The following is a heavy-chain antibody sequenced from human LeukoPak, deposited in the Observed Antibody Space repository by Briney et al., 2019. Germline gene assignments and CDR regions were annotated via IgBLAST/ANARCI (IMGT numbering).Heavy chain of an antibody. CDR3: ARDLCSSTSCYQGYYYGMDV. CDR2: IWYDGSNK. J-gene: IGHJ6*02. CDR1: GFTFSSYG. V-gene: IGHV3-33*01. D-gene: IGHD2-2*01. Sequence: PGGSLRLSCAASGFTFSSYGMYWVRQAPGKGLEWVAAIWYDGSNKYYEDSVKGRFTISRDNSKNTLYLQMNSLRVEDTAVYYCARDLCSSTSCYQGYYYGMDVWGQGTTVTVSS.